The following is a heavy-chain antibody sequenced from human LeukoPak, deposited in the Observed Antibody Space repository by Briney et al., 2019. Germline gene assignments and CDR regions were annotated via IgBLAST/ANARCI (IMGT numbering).Heavy chain of an antibody. Sequence: GGSLSLSCAASGFPFSDSWMDWVRQAPGKGMEWVANIKQDGSEKHYADSVKGRFTISRDNAKNTLYLQMNSLRAEDTAVYYCARDGSSGNLDWGQGTLVTVSS. CDR3: ARDGSSGNLD. D-gene: IGHD3-22*01. V-gene: IGHV3-7*01. CDR1: GFPFSDSW. CDR2: IKQDGSEK. J-gene: IGHJ4*02.